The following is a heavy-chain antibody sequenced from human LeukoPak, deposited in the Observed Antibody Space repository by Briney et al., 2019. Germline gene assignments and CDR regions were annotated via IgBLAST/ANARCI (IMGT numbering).Heavy chain of an antibody. CDR2: INHSGST. J-gene: IGHJ4*02. D-gene: IGHD6-19*01. V-gene: IGHV4-34*01. CDR1: GGSFSGYY. CDR3: ARGYSQSAVAAKGGFDY. Sequence: PSETLSLTCAVYGGSFSGYYWSWIRQPPGKGLGWIGEINHSGSTNYNPSLKSRVTISVDTSKNQFSLKLSSVTAADTAVYYCARGYSQSAVAAKGGFDYWGQGTLVTVSS.